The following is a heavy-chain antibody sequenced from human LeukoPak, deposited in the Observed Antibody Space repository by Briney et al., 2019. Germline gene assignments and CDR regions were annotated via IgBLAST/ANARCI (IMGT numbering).Heavy chain of an antibody. D-gene: IGHD3-22*01. J-gene: IGHJ5*02. V-gene: IGHV3-53*04. CDR1: GLTVSSNY. CDR2: ISSAGSS. CDR3: ASSFHRESSGYHRPTES. Sequence: PGGSLRLSCAASGLTVSSNYMRWVRQAPGEGLEWVSVISSAGSSFDGSSHYADSVKGRFTISRHDSENTVYLQMNSLRVEDTAVYYCASSFHRESSGYHRPTESWGQGTLVTVSS.